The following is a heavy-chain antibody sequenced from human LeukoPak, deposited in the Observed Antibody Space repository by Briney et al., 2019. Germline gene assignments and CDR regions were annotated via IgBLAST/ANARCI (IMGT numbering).Heavy chain of an antibody. CDR3: ARSDYYGSGSYGPSIFDY. D-gene: IGHD3-10*01. Sequence: SETLSLTCTAAGGSISSNYWSWIRQPPGKGLEWVGYIYNSGSTTYNPSLKSRLTISIDTSKNQFSLKLSSVTAADTAVYYCARSDYYGSGSYGPSIFDYWGQGTLVTVSS. V-gene: IGHV4-59*01. CDR1: GGSISSNY. CDR2: IYNSGST. J-gene: IGHJ4*02.